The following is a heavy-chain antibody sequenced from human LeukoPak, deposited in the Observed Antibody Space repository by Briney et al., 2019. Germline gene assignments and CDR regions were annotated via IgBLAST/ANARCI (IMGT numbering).Heavy chain of an antibody. D-gene: IGHD3-22*01. CDR3: AKDGSDDSSGYYEY. Sequence: PGGSLRLSCAASGFTFSSYAMSWVRQAPGKGLEWVSAISGSGGSTYYADSVKGRFTISRDNSKNTLYLQMNSLRAEDTAVYYCAKDGSDDSSGYYEYWGQGTLVTVSS. CDR1: GFTFSSYA. J-gene: IGHJ4*02. CDR2: ISGSGGST. V-gene: IGHV3-23*01.